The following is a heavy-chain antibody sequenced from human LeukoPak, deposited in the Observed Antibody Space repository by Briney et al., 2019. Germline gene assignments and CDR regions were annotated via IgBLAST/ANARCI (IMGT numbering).Heavy chain of an antibody. V-gene: IGHV3-30*02. CDR2: IRFDGSNE. D-gene: IGHD6-13*01. J-gene: IGHJ5*02. CDR1: RFTFSNYG. Sequence: GGSLRLSCAASRFTFSNYGIHWVRQAPGKGLEWVAFIRFDGSNEYYADSVKGRFTISRDNSKNTLYLQMNSLRAEDTAVYYCAKGYSSSLSWFDPWGQGTLVTVSS. CDR3: AKGYSSSLSWFDP.